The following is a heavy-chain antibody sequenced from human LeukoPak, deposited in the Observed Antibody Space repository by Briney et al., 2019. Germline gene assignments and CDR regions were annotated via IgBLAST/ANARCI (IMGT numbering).Heavy chain of an antibody. CDR3: ARDRGAIFGVVLHYHYYGMDV. D-gene: IGHD3-3*01. CDR2: IKQDGSEK. Sequence: GSLRLSCAASGFTFSSCWMSWVRQAPGKGLEWVANIKQDGSEKYYVDSVKGRFTISRDNAKNSLYLQMNSLRAEDTALYYCARDRGAIFGVVLHYHYYGMDVWGQGTTVTVSS. V-gene: IGHV3-7*01. J-gene: IGHJ6*02. CDR1: GFTFSSCW.